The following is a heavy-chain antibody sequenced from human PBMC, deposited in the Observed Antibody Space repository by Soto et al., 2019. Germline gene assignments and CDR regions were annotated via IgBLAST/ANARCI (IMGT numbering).Heavy chain of an antibody. CDR1: GFTFSDYY. CDR2: ISDSGSTI. D-gene: IGHD6-19*01. V-gene: IGHV3-11*01. J-gene: IGHJ4*02. Sequence: PGGSLRLSCAASGFTFSDYYMSWIRQAPGKGLEWISYISDSGSTIYYADSVKGRFAISRDNAKNSLYLQMNSLRAEDTAIYYCARDKGIAVAVDNWGLGTLVTVSS. CDR3: ARDKGIAVAVDN.